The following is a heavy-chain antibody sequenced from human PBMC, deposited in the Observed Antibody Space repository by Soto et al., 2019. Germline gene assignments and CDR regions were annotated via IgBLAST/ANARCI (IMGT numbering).Heavy chain of an antibody. D-gene: IGHD6-19*01. V-gene: IGHV1-46*01. J-gene: IGHJ6*02. CDR1: GSTFTSYY. Sequence: ASVKVSCKASGSTFTSYYMHWVRQAPGQGLEWMGIINPSGGSTSYAQKFQGRVTMTRDTSTSTVYMELSSLRSEDTAVYYCARSSGSGWYYYYYGMDVWGQGTTVTV. CDR2: INPSGGST. CDR3: ARSSGSGWYYYYYGMDV.